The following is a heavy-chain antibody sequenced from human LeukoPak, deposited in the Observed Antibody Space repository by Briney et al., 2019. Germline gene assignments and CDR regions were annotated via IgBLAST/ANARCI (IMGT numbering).Heavy chain of an antibody. Sequence: SETLSLTCTVSGGSISSYYWSWIRQPPGKGLEWIGYIYYSGSTDYNPSLKSRVTISVDTSKNQFSLKLSSVTAADTAVYYCARDSMYSSGWYKTDAFDIWGQGTMVTVSS. J-gene: IGHJ3*02. V-gene: IGHV4-59*01. D-gene: IGHD6-19*01. CDR2: IYYSGST. CDR1: GGSISSYY. CDR3: ARDSMYSSGWYKTDAFDI.